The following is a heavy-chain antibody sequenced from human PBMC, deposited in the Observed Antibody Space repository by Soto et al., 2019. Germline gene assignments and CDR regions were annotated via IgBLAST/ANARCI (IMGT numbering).Heavy chain of an antibody. CDR3: AHRMVYYHGSGSYYNNDAFDI. CDR1: GFSLSTSGVG. D-gene: IGHD3-10*01. J-gene: IGHJ3*02. Sequence: GSGPTLVNPTQPLTLTCTFSGFSLSTSGVGVGWIRQPPGKALEWLALIYWNDVKRYSPSLKSRLTITKDTSKNQVVLTMTNMDPVDTATYYCAHRMVYYHGSGSYYNNDAFDIWGQGTMVTLS. CDR2: IYWNDVK. V-gene: IGHV2-5*01.